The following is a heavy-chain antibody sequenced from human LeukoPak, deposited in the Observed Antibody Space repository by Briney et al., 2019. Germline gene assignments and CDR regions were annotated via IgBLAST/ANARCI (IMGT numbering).Heavy chain of an antibody. CDR2: IIPIFGTA. D-gene: IGHD3-16*02. J-gene: IGHJ3*02. CDR1: GGTFSSYA. CDR3: ARGSMITFGGVIVHGAFDI. V-gene: IGHV1-69*05. Sequence: SVKVSCKASGGTFSSYAISWVRQAPGQGLEWMGRIIPIFGTANYAQKFQGRVTITTDESTSTAYTELSSLRSEDTAVYYCARGSMITFGGVIVHGAFDIWGQGTMVTVSS.